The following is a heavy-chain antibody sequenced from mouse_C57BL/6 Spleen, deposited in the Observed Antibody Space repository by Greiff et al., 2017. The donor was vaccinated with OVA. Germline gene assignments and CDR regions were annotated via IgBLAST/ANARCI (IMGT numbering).Heavy chain of an antibody. CDR1: GFTFSSYA. CDR3: ANYYGSSSWFAY. Sequence: EVKLMESGGGLVKPGGSLKLSCAASGFTFSSYAMSWVRQTPEKRLEWVATISDGGSYTYYPDNVKGRFTISRDNAKNNLYLQMSHLKSEDTAMYYCANYYGSSSWFAYWGQGTLVTVSA. V-gene: IGHV5-4*03. J-gene: IGHJ3*01. D-gene: IGHD1-1*01. CDR2: ISDGGSYT.